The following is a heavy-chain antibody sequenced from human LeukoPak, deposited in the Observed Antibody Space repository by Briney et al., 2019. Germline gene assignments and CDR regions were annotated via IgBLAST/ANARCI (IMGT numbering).Heavy chain of an antibody. CDR3: ARDQMYYYDSSWGSWFDP. J-gene: IGHJ5*02. CDR1: GFSFSIYS. CDR2: ISHTGSTM. D-gene: IGHD3-22*01. Sequence: GGSLRLSCAASGFSFSIYSLNWVRQAPGKGLERVSYISHTGSTMSYADSVKGRFTISRDNAKNSLYLQMNSLRAEDTAVYYCARDQMYYYDSSWGSWFDPWGQGALVTVSS. V-gene: IGHV3-48*04.